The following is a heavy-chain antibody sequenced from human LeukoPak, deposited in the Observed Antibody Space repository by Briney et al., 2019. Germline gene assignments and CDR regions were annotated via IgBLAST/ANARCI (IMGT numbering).Heavy chain of an antibody. CDR2: INPNSGGT. CDR3: ARAHYYYDSSGAKMYYFGY. D-gene: IGHD3-22*01. CDR1: GYTFTGYY. J-gene: IGHJ4*02. Sequence: ASVKVSCKASGYTFTGYYMHWVRQAPGQGLEWMGWINPNSGGTNYAQKFQGRVTMTRDTSISTAYMELSRLRSDDTAVYYCARAHYYYDSSGAKMYYFGYWGQGTLVTVSS. V-gene: IGHV1-2*02.